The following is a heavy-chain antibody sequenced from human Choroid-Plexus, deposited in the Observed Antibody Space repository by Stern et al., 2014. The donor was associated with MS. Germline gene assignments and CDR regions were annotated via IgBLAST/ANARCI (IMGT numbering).Heavy chain of an antibody. J-gene: IGHJ5*02. CDR2: VSYDGSNK. CDR1: GFTFGRCA. Sequence: VQLVESGGGVVQPGRPLRLSCGASGFTFGRCAMHWVRPAPGTGLEAVAGVSYDGSNKYYADSVKGRFTISRDNSQNTLYMQMSSLRPEDTAVYYCAKDRQYLTYFFDHWGQGSLVTVSS. D-gene: IGHD2/OR15-2a*01. CDR3: AKDRQYLTYFFDH. V-gene: IGHV3-30*18.